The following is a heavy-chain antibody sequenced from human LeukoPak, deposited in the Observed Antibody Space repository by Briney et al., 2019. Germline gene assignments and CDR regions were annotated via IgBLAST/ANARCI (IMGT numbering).Heavy chain of an antibody. D-gene: IGHD6-13*01. J-gene: IGHJ4*02. CDR2: IKQDGSEK. CDR1: GFTFSSYW. V-gene: IGHV3-7*01. CDR3: ARLGLDDIAALDYFDY. Sequence: GGSLRLSCAASGFTFSSYWMSWVRQAPGKGLEWVANIKQDGSEKYYVDSVKGRFTISRDDAKNSLYLQMNSLRAEDTAVYYCARLGLDDIAALDYFDYWGQGTLVTVSS.